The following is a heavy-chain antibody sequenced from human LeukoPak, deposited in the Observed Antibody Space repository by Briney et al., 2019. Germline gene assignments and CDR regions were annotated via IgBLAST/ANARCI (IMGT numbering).Heavy chain of an antibody. CDR3: ASPDYSKNSYPLLY. V-gene: IGHV4-34*01. D-gene: IGHD4-11*01. Sequence: SETLSLTCAVYGGSFSGYYWSWIRQPPGKGLEWIGEINHSGSTNYNPSLKGRVTISVDTSKNQFSLKLSSVTAADTAVYYCASPDYSKNSYPLLYWGRGTLVTVSS. CDR2: INHSGST. CDR1: GGSFSGYY. J-gene: IGHJ4*02.